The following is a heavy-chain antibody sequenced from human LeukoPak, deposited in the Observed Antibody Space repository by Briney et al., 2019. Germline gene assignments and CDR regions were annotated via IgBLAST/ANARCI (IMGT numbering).Heavy chain of an antibody. CDR3: AKDLYGYVSNWFDP. CDR2: ISGSGGST. Sequence: PGGSLGLSCAASGFTFSSYAMSWVRQAPGKGLEWVSAISGSGGSTYYADSVKGRFTISRDNSKNTLYLQMNSLRAEDTPVYYCAKDLYGYVSNWFDPWGQGTLVTVSS. V-gene: IGHV3-23*01. CDR1: GFTFSSYA. D-gene: IGHD5-12*01. J-gene: IGHJ5*02.